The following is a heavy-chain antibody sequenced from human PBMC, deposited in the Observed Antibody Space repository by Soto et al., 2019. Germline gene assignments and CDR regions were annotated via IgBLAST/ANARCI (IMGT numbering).Heavy chain of an antibody. D-gene: IGHD2-15*01. CDR2: IIPFFGTA. CDR3: AKDGGREGYFGNWFDP. Sequence: QVQLVQSGAEVKKPGSSVKVSCKASGGTFSNYAITWVRQAPGQGLEWLVRIIPFFGTANYAQKFQGRDTITADESTTTAYMALSSLRSDDTAVYYCAKDGGREGYFGNWFDPWGQGTLVTVSS. V-gene: IGHV1-69*15. CDR1: GGTFSNYA. J-gene: IGHJ5*02.